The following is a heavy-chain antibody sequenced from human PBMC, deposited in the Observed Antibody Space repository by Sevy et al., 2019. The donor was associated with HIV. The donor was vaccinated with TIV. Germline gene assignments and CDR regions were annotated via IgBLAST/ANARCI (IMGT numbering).Heavy chain of an antibody. CDR1: GFTFSSYA. CDR2: ISGSGGST. D-gene: IGHD5-12*01. CDR3: AKGPSRDGYNFNYFDY. V-gene: IGHV3-23*01. J-gene: IGHJ4*02. Sequence: GGSLRLSCAASGFTFSSYAMSWVRQAPGKGLEWVSAISGSGGSTYYADSVKGRFTISRDNSKNTLYLQMNSLRAEDTAVYYCAKGPSRDGYNFNYFDYWGQGTLVTVSS.